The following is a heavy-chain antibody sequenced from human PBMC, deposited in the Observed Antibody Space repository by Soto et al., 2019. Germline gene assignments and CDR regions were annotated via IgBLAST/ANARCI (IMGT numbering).Heavy chain of an antibody. CDR3: ARQYGDYYYYYMDV. D-gene: IGHD4-17*01. CDR2: IYPGDSDT. Sequence: GESLKISCQGSGYSFTSYWIGWVRQMPGKGLEWMGIIYPGDSDTRYSPYFQGQVIISADKSISNAYLQWSSLKASDTAMYYCARQYGDYYYYYMDVWGKGTTVTVSS. V-gene: IGHV5-51*01. CDR1: GYSFTSYW. J-gene: IGHJ6*03.